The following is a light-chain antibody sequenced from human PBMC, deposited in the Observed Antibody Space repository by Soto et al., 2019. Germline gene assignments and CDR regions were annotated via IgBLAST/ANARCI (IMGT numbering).Light chain of an antibody. CDR3: ASRDTSLSVAM. CDR2: DND. V-gene: IGLV1-51*01. J-gene: IGLJ3*02. Sequence: QSVLTQPPSVSAAPGQTVTISCSGSTSNVGTKHVSWYQQFPGTVPKVLIYDNDKRRSGISDRFSGSRSGTSATLAITGLQTGDEADYYCASRDTSLSVAMFGGGTKLTVL. CDR1: TSNVGTKH.